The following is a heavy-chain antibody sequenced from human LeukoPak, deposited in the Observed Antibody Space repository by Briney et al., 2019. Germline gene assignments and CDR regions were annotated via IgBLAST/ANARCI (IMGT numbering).Heavy chain of an antibody. V-gene: IGHV5-51*01. CDR1: GYRFTSNW. J-gene: IGHJ4*02. Sequence: PGESLKISCKGSGYRFTSNWIAWVRQMPGKGLECMGIIYPGDSDTRYSPSFQGQVTISADKSINTAYLQWSSLKASDTAIYYCARRGEAMDPFDYWGQGTLVTVSS. D-gene: IGHD5-18*01. CDR3: ARRGEAMDPFDY. CDR2: IYPGDSDT.